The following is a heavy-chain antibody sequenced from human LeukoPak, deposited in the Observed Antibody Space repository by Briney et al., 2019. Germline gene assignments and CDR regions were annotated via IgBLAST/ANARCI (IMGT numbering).Heavy chain of an antibody. CDR2: IYYGGST. J-gene: IGHJ3*02. D-gene: IGHD5-24*01. CDR3: AKSREEIRGLDAFDI. CDR1: GGSISSDDYC. V-gene: IGHV4-31*03. Sequence: SETLSLTCSVSGGSISSDDYCWNWIRQHPGKGLEWIGYIYYGGSTYYNPSLKSRVALSVDTSKNQFSLKLSSLTAAGTAVYYCAKSREEIRGLDAFDIWGQGTMVTVSS.